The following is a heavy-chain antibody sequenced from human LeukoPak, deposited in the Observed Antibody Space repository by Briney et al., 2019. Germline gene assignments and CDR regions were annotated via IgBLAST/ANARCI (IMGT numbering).Heavy chain of an antibody. Sequence: ASVRVSCKASGYSFSDFHIHWVRQAPGQGLEWMGWINPKSGATTYAERFRGRVTTTRDTSLNTVYLELASLYSDDTAVFYCARDYSDGHNRRDAFDLWGQGTTLIVSS. CDR2: INPKSGAT. CDR1: GYSFSDFH. D-gene: IGHD5-18*01. V-gene: IGHV1-2*02. CDR3: ARDYSDGHNRRDAFDL. J-gene: IGHJ3*01.